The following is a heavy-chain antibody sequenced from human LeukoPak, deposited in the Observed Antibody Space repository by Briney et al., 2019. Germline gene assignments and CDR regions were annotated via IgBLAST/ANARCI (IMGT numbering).Heavy chain of an antibody. J-gene: IGHJ6*03. Sequence: PSETLSLTCAVYGGSFSGYYWSCIRQPPGKGLEWIGEINHSGSTNYNPSLKSRVTISVDASKNQFSLKLSSVTAADTAVYYCARRPHTAMVFYYYYYYMDVWGKGTTVTVS. CDR2: INHSGST. CDR1: GGSFSGYY. CDR3: ARRPHTAMVFYYYYYYMDV. D-gene: IGHD5-18*01. V-gene: IGHV4-34*01.